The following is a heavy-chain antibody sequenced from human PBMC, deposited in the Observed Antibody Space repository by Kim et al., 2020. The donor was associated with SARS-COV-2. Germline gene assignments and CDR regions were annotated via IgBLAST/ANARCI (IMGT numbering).Heavy chain of an antibody. CDR3: ARDVGPQYYFDY. D-gene: IGHD1-26*01. CDR1: GFTFSNFA. Sequence: GGSLRLSCAASGFTFSNFAMHWVRQAPGKGLEWLAIIWYDGTSKYYADSVKGRFAISRDNSKSTLFLQMNSLRDEDTAVYYCARDVGPQYYFDYWGQGTLVTVSS. J-gene: IGHJ4*02. V-gene: IGHV3-33*01. CDR2: IWYDGTSK.